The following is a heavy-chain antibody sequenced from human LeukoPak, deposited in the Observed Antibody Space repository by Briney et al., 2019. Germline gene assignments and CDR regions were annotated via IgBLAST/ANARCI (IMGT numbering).Heavy chain of an antibody. D-gene: IGHD3-22*01. Sequence: PGGSLRLSCAASGFTLSSYVVSWVRQAPGKGLQWVSAVSVSGGSTHYADSVKGRFTISRDNSKNTVYLQMNSLRAEDTAACYCAKYYYDSSGHHGAFDIWGQGTMVTVSS. V-gene: IGHV3-23*01. CDR2: VSVSGGST. CDR3: AKYYYDSSGHHGAFDI. CDR1: GFTLSSYV. J-gene: IGHJ3*02.